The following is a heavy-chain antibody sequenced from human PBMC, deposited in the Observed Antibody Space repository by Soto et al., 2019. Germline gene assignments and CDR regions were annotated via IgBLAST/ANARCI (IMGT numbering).Heavy chain of an antibody. Sequence: PSETLSLTCTVSGRSISRYYWSWVRQPRGKGLEWIEYIYYSASTSYNPSLKSRVTISVDTSKNQFPLKLSSVTAADTAVYYCASGCSCYSRYCYFDYWGQGTLVTVSS. CDR2: IYYSAST. J-gene: IGHJ4*02. CDR3: ASGCSCYSRYCYFDY. V-gene: IGHV4-59*01. D-gene: IGHD2-15*01. CDR1: GRSISRYY.